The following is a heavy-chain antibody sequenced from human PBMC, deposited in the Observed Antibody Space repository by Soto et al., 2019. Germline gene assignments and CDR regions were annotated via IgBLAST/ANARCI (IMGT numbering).Heavy chain of an antibody. CDR3: AKTRGAMIYAISVYGMDV. D-gene: IGHD2-8*01. Sequence: EVQLLESGGGFIHPGGSLRLSCAASGFSFSSCAMNWVRQAPGKGLEWVSIISGSADSTFYADSVKGRFTISRDNSKSTLYLQINSLRAEDTAVYYCAKTRGAMIYAISVYGMDVWGQGTTVTFSS. CDR1: GFSFSSCA. V-gene: IGHV3-23*01. CDR2: ISGSADST. J-gene: IGHJ6*02.